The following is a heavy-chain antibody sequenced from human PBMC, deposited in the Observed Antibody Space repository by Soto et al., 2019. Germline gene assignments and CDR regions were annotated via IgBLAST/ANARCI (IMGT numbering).Heavy chain of an antibody. CDR3: ARARNYYDSSGPSPDDAFDI. Sequence: GGSLRLSCAASGFTFSGYSMNWVRQAPGKGLEWVSSISSSSSYIYYADSVKGRFTISRDNAKNSLYLQMNSLRAEDTAVYYCARARNYYDSSGPSPDDAFDIWGRGTMVTVSS. CDR2: ISSSSSYI. J-gene: IGHJ3*02. V-gene: IGHV3-21*01. D-gene: IGHD3-22*01. CDR1: GFTFSGYS.